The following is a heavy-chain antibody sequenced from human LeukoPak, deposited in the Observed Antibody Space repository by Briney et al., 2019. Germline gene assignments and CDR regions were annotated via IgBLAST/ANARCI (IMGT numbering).Heavy chain of an antibody. Sequence: ASVKVSCKASGGTFSSYIITWVRQAPGQGLEWMGRIIPMFGTPNYAQKFQDRVTITADESARTVYMELSSLRFEDTAVCYCARQGYTNNLGGYFGDKDDCFDLWGQGTMVTVSS. CDR1: GGTFSSYI. V-gene: IGHV1-69*13. J-gene: IGHJ3*01. CDR3: ARQGYTNNLGGYFGDKDDCFDL. CDR2: IIPMFGTP. D-gene: IGHD3-9*01.